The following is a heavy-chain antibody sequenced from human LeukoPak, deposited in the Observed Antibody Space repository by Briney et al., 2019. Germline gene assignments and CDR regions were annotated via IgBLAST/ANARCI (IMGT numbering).Heavy chain of an antibody. Sequence: GGSLRLSCAASGFTFSSYAMSWFRQAPGKGLEWVGFIRSKAYGGTTEYAASVKGRFTISRDDSKSIAYLQMNSLKTEDTAVYYCTTADSGSYYPFDYWGQGTLVTVSS. D-gene: IGHD1-26*01. V-gene: IGHV3-49*03. CDR2: IRSKAYGGTT. CDR1: GFTFSSYA. J-gene: IGHJ4*02. CDR3: TTADSGSYYPFDY.